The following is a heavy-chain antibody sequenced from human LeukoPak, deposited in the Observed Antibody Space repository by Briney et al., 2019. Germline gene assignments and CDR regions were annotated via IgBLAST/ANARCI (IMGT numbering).Heavy chain of an antibody. J-gene: IGHJ4*02. CDR1: GGTFISYA. D-gene: IGHD3-3*01. CDR2: IIPILGIA. V-gene: IGHV1-69*04. CDR3: ARGVPYDFWSGYRHFDY. Sequence: ASVKVSCKASGGTFISYAISWVRQAPGQGLEWMGRIIPILGIANYAQKFQGRVTITADKSTSTAYMELSSLRSEDTAVYYCARGVPYDFWSGYRHFDYWGQGTLVTVSS.